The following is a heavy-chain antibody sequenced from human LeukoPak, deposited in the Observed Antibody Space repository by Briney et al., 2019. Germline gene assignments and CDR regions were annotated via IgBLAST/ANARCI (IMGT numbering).Heavy chain of an antibody. J-gene: IGHJ4*02. V-gene: IGHV3-23*01. CDR3: AKMASTGYSPFDY. CDR1: GGTFSSYA. Sequence: ASVKVPCKASGGTFSSYAMSWVRQAPGKGLEWVSAISGSGGSTYYADSVKGRFTISRDNSKNTLYLQMNSLRAEDTAVYYCAKMASTGYSPFDYWGQGTLVTVSS. D-gene: IGHD3-9*01. CDR2: ISGSGGST.